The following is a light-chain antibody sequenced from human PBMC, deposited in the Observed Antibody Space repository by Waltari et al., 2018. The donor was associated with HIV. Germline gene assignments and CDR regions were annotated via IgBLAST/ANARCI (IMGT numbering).Light chain of an antibody. V-gene: IGKV2-28*01. CDR1: HILLHSNGFNY. CDR3: MQGLQTPPIT. J-gene: IGKJ5*01. Sequence: DIVMTQSPLSLPVTPGEPASISFRSSHILLHSNGFNYLDWYLQQTGQSQQRLIYLGSNRASGVPDRFSGSGSGTEFTLKISRVEAEDVGVYYCMQGLQTPPITFGQGTRLEIK. CDR2: LGS.